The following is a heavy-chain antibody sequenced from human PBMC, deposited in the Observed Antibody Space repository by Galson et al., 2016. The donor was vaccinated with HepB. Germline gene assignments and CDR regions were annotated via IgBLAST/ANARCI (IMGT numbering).Heavy chain of an antibody. Sequence: TLSLTCAVSGGSLSGYGWSWIRQPPGKGLEWIGEIDYSGRTNYSPSLKSRVTMSTDTSNNQFSLKLSSVTAADTAVYYCAREGSRAGYYWGRGTLVTVSS. CDR3: AREGSRAGYY. CDR2: IDYSGRT. J-gene: IGHJ4*02. D-gene: IGHD2-15*01. CDR1: GGSLSGYG. V-gene: IGHV4-34*01.